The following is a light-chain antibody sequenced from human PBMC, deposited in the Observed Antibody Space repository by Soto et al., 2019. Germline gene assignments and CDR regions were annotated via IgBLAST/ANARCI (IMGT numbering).Light chain of an antibody. V-gene: IGLV1-40*01. J-gene: IGLJ1*01. CDR2: GNK. CDR3: QSYDASLRGSGV. CDR1: GTNFGAGFD. Sequence: QSVLTQPPSVSGAPGQTVTISCIGSGTNFGAGFDVHWYQQLPGTAPKLLIYGNKSRPSGVPDRFSGSRSGNSASLTITGLQADDEADYYFQSYDASLRGSGVFGTGTKLTVL.